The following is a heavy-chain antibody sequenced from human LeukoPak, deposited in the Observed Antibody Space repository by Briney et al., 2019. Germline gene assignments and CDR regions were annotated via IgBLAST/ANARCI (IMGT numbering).Heavy chain of an antibody. CDR2: FSGSSSST. CDR1: GFTFSSYA. J-gene: IGHJ5*02. CDR3: AKGSSGYFVDL. V-gene: IGHV3-23*01. D-gene: IGHD3-22*01. Sequence: PGGSLRLSCAASGFTFSSYAMSWVRQAPGKRLEWVSAFSGSSSSTFYADSVKGRFTISRDNSKNTLFLQMNSLRAEDTALYYCAKGSSGYFVDLWGQGTLVTVSS.